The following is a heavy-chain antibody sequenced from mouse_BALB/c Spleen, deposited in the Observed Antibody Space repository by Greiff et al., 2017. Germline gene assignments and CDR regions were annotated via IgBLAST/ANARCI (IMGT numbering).Heavy chain of an antibody. V-gene: IGHV7-3*02. CDR3: ARRQLGLRPFDY. CDR1: GFTFTDYY. J-gene: IGHJ2*01. CDR2: IRNKANGYTT. D-gene: IGHD3-1*01. Sequence: EVKLMESGGGLVQPGGSLRLSCATSGFTFTDYYMSWVRQPPGKALEWLGFIRNKANGYTTEYSASVKGRFTISRDNSQSILYLQMNTLRAEDSATYYCARRQLGLRPFDYWGQGTTLTVSA.